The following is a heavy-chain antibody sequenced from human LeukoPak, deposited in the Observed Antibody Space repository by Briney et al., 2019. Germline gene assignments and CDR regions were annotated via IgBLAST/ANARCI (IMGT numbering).Heavy chain of an antibody. Sequence: GESLKISCKSSGYSFATYWIAWVRQMPGKGLEWMGIIYPGDSDTRFSPSFQGQVTISADKSISTAYLQWTSLKASDSAMYYCARVLIRGDEIDYWGQGTLVTVSS. V-gene: IGHV5-51*01. CDR1: GYSFATYW. D-gene: IGHD2-21*01. CDR2: IYPGDSDT. J-gene: IGHJ4*02. CDR3: ARVLIRGDEIDY.